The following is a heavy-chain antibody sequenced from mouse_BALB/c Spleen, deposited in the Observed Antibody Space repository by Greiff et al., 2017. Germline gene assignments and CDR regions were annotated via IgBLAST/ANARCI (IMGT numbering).Heavy chain of an antibody. V-gene: IGHV5-6*02. CDR2: ISSGGSYT. J-gene: IGHJ2*01. D-gene: IGHD2-1*01. CDR3: ARQGNGNGFDY. Sequence: DVKLVESGGDLVKPGGSLKLSCAASGFTFSSYGMSWVRQTPDKRLEWVATISSGGSYTYYPDSVKGRFTISRDNAKNTLYLQMSSLKSEDTAMYYCARQGNGNGFDYWGQGTTLTVSS. CDR1: GFTFSSYG.